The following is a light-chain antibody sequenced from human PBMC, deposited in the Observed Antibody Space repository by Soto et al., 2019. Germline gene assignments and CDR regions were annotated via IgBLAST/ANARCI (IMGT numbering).Light chain of an antibody. CDR3: LQDYNYPPA. Sequence: AIRMTQSPSSFSASVGDRVTITCRASQDIRNDLGWFQQKPGKAPKLLIFVASSLQSGVPSRFSGSGSGTNFTLTISSLQPEDSATYYCLQDYNYPPAFGQGTKVDIK. CDR2: VAS. J-gene: IGKJ1*01. CDR1: QDIRND. V-gene: IGKV1-6*01.